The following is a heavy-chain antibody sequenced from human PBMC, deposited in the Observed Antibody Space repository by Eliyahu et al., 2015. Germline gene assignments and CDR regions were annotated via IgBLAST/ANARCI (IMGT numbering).Heavy chain of an antibody. CDR2: INHSGST. Sequence: QVQLQQWGAGLLKPSETLSLTCAVYGXSFSGYYWSWIRQPPGKGLEWXGXINHSGSTNYNPSLKSRVTISVDTSKNQFSLKLSSVTAADTAVYYCARGYCSGGSCYQTNYYYYYYYMDVWGKGTTVTVSS. D-gene: IGHD2-15*01. CDR3: ARGYCSGGSCYQTNYYYYYYYMDV. V-gene: IGHV4-34*01. J-gene: IGHJ6*03. CDR1: GXSFSGYY.